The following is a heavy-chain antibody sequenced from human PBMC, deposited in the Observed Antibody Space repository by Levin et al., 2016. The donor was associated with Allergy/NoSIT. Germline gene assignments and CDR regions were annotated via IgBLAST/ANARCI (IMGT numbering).Heavy chain of an antibody. CDR1: GFPFYDAW. CDR3: ACDSSDYGHS. Sequence: GGSLRLSCVASGFPFYDAWMSWVRQAPGKGLEWVGRIKMNMDGYITDYAAPVRGRFTISRDDSKDTMYLQMDSLKTEDTALYYCACDSSDYGHSWGQGALVTVSS. J-gene: IGHJ4*02. V-gene: IGHV3-15*01. CDR2: IKMNMDGYIT. D-gene: IGHD3-22*01.